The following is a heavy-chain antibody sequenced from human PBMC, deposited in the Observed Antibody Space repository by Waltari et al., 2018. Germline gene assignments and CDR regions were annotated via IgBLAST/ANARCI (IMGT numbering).Heavy chain of an antibody. CDR1: GYTFTGYY. Sequence: QVQLVQSGAEVKKPGASVKVSCKASGYTFTGYYMHWVRQAPGQGLEWMGRINPNSGGTNYAQKFQGRVTMTRDTSISTAYMELSRLRSDDTAVYYCARDRGGIVVVPAAIGYYYYMDVWGKGTTVTVSS. J-gene: IGHJ6*03. CDR3: ARDRGGIVVVPAAIGYYYYMDV. CDR2: INPNSGGT. V-gene: IGHV1-2*06. D-gene: IGHD2-2*01.